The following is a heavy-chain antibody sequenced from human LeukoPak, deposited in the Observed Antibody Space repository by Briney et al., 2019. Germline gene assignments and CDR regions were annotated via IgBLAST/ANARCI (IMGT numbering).Heavy chain of an antibody. D-gene: IGHD1-1*01. V-gene: IGHV3-21*01. CDR1: GFTFSSYS. J-gene: IGHJ5*02. Sequence: GGSLRLSCAASGFTFSSYSMNWVRQAPGEGLEWVSSISSSGSYIYYADSVKGRFTISRDNAKNSLYLQMNSLRAEDTAVYYCARSGTTGTTRWFDPWGQGTLVTVSS. CDR3: ARSGTTGTTRWFDP. CDR2: ISSSGSYI.